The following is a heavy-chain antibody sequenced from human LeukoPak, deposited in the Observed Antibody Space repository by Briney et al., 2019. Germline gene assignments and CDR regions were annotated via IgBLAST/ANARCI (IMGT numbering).Heavy chain of an antibody. V-gene: IGHV3-23*01. Sequence: PGGSLRLSCVASGFTVSFYSMTWVRQAPGKGLEWVSSIFPSGGEIHYADSVRGRFTISRDNSKSTLSLQMNSLRAEDTAIYYCATYRQVLLPFESWGQGTLVTVSS. CDR3: ATYRQVLLPFES. CDR1: GFTVSFYS. CDR2: IFPSGGEI. D-gene: IGHD2-8*02. J-gene: IGHJ4*02.